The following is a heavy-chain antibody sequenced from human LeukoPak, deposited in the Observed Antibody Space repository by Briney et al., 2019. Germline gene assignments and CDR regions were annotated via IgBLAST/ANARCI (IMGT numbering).Heavy chain of an antibody. J-gene: IGHJ3*02. V-gene: IGHV4-59*02. CDR1: GGSVSSYY. Sequence: SETLSLTCTVSGGSVSSYYWSWIRRPPGRGLEWIAYLSHSGSSDSNPSLTSRVTTLVDTSKNQFSLKLTSVTAADTAVYYCARARYANARYAFDIWGHGTMVTVSS. D-gene: IGHD2-2*01. CDR2: LSHSGSS. CDR3: ARARYANARYAFDI.